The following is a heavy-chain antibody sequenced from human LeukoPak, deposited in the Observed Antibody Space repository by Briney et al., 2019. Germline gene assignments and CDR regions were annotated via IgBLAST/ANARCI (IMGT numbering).Heavy chain of an antibody. V-gene: IGHV4-38-2*02. CDR1: GYSITSGFS. D-gene: IGHD2-21*01. Sequence: SETLSLTCAVSGYSITSGFSWGWLRQPPGKGLEWIGTISHSGTTDYKSTLESRLTISMDTYKNLFSLRLTSVTAADTAVYYWAREGAVPGIDPWGQGTLVTVSS. J-gene: IGHJ5*02. CDR3: AREGAVPGIDP. CDR2: ISHSGTT.